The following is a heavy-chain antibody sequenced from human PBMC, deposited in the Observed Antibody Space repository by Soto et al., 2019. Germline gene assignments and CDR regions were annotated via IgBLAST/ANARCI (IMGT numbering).Heavy chain of an antibody. CDR1: GFTFSSYE. V-gene: IGHV3-48*03. Sequence: EVQLVESGGGLVQPGGSLRLSCAASGFTFSSYEMNWVRQAPGKGLEWVSYISSSGGTIYYADSVKGRFTISRDNAKNSLYLQMNSLRAEDTAVYYCAREGGIVVVPAAIDYYYGMDVWGQGTTVTVSS. J-gene: IGHJ6*02. CDR3: AREGGIVVVPAAIDYYYGMDV. D-gene: IGHD2-2*01. CDR2: ISSSGGTI.